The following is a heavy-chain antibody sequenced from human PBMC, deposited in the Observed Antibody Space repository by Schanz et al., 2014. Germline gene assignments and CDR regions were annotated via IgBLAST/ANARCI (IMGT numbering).Heavy chain of an antibody. V-gene: IGHV1-69*08. CDR2: ISPYNGNT. CDR1: GGTFSTYT. Sequence: QLQLVQSGAEVKKPGSSVKVSCKASGGTFSTYTISWVRQAPGQGLEWMGWISPYNGNTNYAQKLQGRVTITADRSTSTAYMELSSLRSEDTAVYYCARGYGDSPTDYWGQGTLVTVSS. J-gene: IGHJ4*02. D-gene: IGHD4-17*01. CDR3: ARGYGDSPTDY.